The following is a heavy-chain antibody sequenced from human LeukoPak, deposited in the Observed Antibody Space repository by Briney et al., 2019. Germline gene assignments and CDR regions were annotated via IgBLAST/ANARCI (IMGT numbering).Heavy chain of an antibody. J-gene: IGHJ4*02. CDR1: GYTFTSYD. Sequence: ASVKVSFKASGYTFTSYDINWVRQATGQGLEWVAWMNPNSGNTGYAQKFQGRVTMTRNTSISTAYMELSSLRSEDTAVYYCARGFDQYSSGWCSYWGQGTLVTVSS. CDR3: ARGFDQYSSGWCSY. D-gene: IGHD6-19*01. V-gene: IGHV1-8*01. CDR2: MNPNSGNT.